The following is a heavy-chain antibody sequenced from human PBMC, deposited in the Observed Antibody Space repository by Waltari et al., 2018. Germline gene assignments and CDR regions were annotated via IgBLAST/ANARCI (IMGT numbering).Heavy chain of an antibody. V-gene: IGHV1-69*04. CDR3: ARDLYDSTGSWYFDL. CDR2: ILPILTIT. J-gene: IGHJ2*01. CDR1: GVTCGTPA. D-gene: IGHD3-22*01. Sequence: QVLLVQSGAEVTKPGSSVKVSCKASGVTCGTPAFSWVRQAPGQGLEWMGRILPILTITNYAQKFQGRVTFTADKSMTTAYMELSSLRSEDTAVYYCARDLYDSTGSWYFDLWGRGTLVTVSS.